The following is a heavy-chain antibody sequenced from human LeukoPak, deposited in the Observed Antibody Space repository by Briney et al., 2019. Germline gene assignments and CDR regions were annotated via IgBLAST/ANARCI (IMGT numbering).Heavy chain of an antibody. CDR2: ISSSSSYI. V-gene: IGHV3-21*01. Sequence: TGGSLRLSCAASGFTFSSYSMNWVRQAPGKGLEWVSSISSSSSYIYYADSVKGRFTISRDNAKNSLYLQMNSLRAEDTAVYYCARAPPLAWYFDYWGQGTLVTVSS. CDR1: GFTFSSYS. CDR3: ARAPPLAWYFDY. J-gene: IGHJ4*02.